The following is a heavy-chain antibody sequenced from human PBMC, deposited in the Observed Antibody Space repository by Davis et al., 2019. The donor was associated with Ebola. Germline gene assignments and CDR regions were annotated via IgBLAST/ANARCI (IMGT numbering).Heavy chain of an antibody. CDR3: ARRGSSSFGY. CDR2: ISHGGVT. Sequence: GSLRLSCAVYGESFSDYFWSWIRQPPGKGLEWIGQISHGGVTDYNPSLKSRVTISVDTSKNQFSLKLSSVTAADTAVYYCARRGSSSFGYWGQGTLVTVSS. D-gene: IGHD6-6*01. V-gene: IGHV4-34*01. CDR1: GESFSDYF. J-gene: IGHJ4*02.